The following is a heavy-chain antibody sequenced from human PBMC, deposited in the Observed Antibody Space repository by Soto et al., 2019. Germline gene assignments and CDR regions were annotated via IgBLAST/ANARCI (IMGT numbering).Heavy chain of an antibody. CDR1: GGSISSGDYY. V-gene: IGHV4-30-4*01. J-gene: IGHJ4*02. CDR3: ARDLDCSGGSCYDPAPFDY. CDR2: IYYSGST. D-gene: IGHD2-15*01. Sequence: SETLSLTCTVSGGSISSGDYYWSWIRQPPGKGLEWIGYIYYSGSTYYNPSLKSRVTISVDTSKNQFSLKLSSVTAADTAVYYCARDLDCSGGSCYDPAPFDYWGQGTLVTVSS.